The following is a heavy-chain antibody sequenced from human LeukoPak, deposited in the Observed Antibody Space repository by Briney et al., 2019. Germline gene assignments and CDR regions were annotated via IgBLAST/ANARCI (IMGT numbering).Heavy chain of an antibody. V-gene: IGHV1-8*01. CDR1: GYTFTSYD. J-gene: IGHJ3*02. CDR2: MNPNSGNT. D-gene: IGHD3-10*01. CDR3: ARSISRANYYGSGSYYPDAFDI. Sequence: ASVKVSCKASGYTFTSYDINWVRQATGQGLEWMGWMNPNSGNTGYAQKFQGRVTMTRNTSISTAYMELSSLRSEDTAVYYCARSISRANYYGSGSYYPDAFDIWGQGTMVTVSS.